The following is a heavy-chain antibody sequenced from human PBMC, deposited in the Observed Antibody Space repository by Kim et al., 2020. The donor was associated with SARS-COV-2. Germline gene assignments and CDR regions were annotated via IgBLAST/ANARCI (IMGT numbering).Heavy chain of an antibody. J-gene: IGHJ4*02. Sequence: GGSLRLSCAASGFTFISYSMNWVRQAPGKGLEWVSSISSSGTYIYYSDSVNGRFTISRDNAKNSLSLQMYSRRVDDTAVYYCGRALYGDYDFDYWGQGTPVTVSS. CDR1: GFTFISYS. D-gene: IGHD4-17*01. CDR2: ISSSGTYI. V-gene: IGHV3-21*01. CDR3: GRALYGDYDFDY.